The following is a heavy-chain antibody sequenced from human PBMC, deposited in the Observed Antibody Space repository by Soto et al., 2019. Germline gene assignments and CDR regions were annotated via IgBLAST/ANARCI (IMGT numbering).Heavy chain of an antibody. J-gene: IGHJ4*02. CDR2: ISGSGERT. Sequence: EEQLLESGGGVIQPGGSLRLSCAASGFTLGDYAMSWVRQAPGKGLEWASVISGSGERTFYIDSVKGRFTISRDTSKNTLYLQINSLRADDTAVYYCAKDPYSYGPDYWGRGTLVIVS. D-gene: IGHD1-26*01. V-gene: IGHV3-23*01. CDR3: AKDPYSYGPDY. CDR1: GFTLGDYA.